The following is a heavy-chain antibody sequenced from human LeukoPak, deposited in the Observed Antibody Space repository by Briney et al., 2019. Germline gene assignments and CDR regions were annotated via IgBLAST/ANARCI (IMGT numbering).Heavy chain of an antibody. CDR3: ARGPYYYYYMDV. Sequence: GGSLRLSCAASGFTFSNYWMHWVRQAPGKGLVWVSRINSDGSSTSYADSVKGRFTISRDNAKNTLYLQMNSLRAEDTAVYYCARGPYYYYYMDVWGKGTTVTVSS. CDR2: INSDGSST. CDR1: GFTFSNYW. J-gene: IGHJ6*03. V-gene: IGHV3-74*01.